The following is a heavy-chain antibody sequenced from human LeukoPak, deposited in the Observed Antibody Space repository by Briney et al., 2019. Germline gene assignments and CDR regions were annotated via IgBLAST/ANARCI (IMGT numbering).Heavy chain of an antibody. CDR2: IYYGGST. CDR1: GGSISSGGYY. V-gene: IGHV4-31*03. Sequence: SQTLSLTCTVSGGSISSGGYYWSWIRQYPGKGLEWIGYIYYGGSTYYTPSLKSRVTISVDTSENQFSLNLSSVTAADTAVYYCARERGVVKDTAMVTREYYFDYWGQGTLVTVSS. D-gene: IGHD5-18*01. CDR3: ARERGVVKDTAMVTREYYFDY. J-gene: IGHJ4*02.